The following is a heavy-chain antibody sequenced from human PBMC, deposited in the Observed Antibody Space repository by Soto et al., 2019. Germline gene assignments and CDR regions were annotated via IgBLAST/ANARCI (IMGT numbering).Heavy chain of an antibody. J-gene: IGHJ6*02. Sequence: QVQLVQSAGEVKKPGASVKVSCKASGYSFTSYGISWVRRAPGQWLEWMGWISPYNGHTQFVERFQGRVTMTTDTSTKTAYMELRNLRSDDTAHYYCARDLTIVPATHPRLENYGMDVWGQGTTVIVSS. V-gene: IGHV1-18*01. CDR3: ARDLTIVPATHPRLENYGMDV. D-gene: IGHD2-2*01. CDR1: GYSFTSYG. CDR2: ISPYNGHT.